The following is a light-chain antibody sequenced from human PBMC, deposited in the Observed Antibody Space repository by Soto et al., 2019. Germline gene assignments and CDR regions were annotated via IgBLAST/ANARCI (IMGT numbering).Light chain of an antibody. J-gene: IGLJ2*01. Sequence: QSALTQPRSVSGSPGQSVTISCTGTSSDVGGSNYVSWYQQHPGKAPKLMIYDVSKRPSGVPDRFSGSKSGNTASLTISGLQAEDEADYYCCSYAGSYTFEVFGGGTQLTVL. V-gene: IGLV2-11*02. CDR2: DVS. CDR1: SSDVGGSNY. CDR3: CSYAGSYTFEV.